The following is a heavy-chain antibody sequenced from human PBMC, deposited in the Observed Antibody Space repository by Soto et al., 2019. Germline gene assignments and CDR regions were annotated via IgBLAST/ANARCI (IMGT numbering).Heavy chain of an antibody. CDR2: ISAYNGNT. D-gene: IGHD3-22*01. Sequence: ASLKVSCKASGYTFTSYGISWVRQAPGQGLEWMGWISAYNGNTNYAQKLQGRVTMTTDTSTSTAYMELRSLRSDDTAVYYCARDYYDSSGYYFGDYYFDYWGQGTLVTVSS. CDR3: ARDYYDSSGYYFGDYYFDY. CDR1: GYTFTSYG. V-gene: IGHV1-18*01. J-gene: IGHJ4*02.